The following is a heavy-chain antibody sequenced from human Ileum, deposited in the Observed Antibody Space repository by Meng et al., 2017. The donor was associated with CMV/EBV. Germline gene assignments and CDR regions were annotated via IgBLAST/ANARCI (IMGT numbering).Heavy chain of an antibody. CDR3: VGEVFSSMMFDP. Sequence: CAASGLNFSSYDMYWVRQAPGRGLEYVAAIHPNGHDTYYADSVKGRFTISRDKSKNMVYLQMGNLRTEDMAVYYCVGEVFSSMMFDPWGQGTLVTVSS. CDR1: GLNFSSYD. D-gene: IGHD3-22*01. V-gene: IGHV3-64*02. J-gene: IGHJ5*02. CDR2: IHPNGHDT.